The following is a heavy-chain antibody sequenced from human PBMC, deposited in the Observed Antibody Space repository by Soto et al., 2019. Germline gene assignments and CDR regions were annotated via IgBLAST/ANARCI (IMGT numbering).Heavy chain of an antibody. D-gene: IGHD1-7*01. CDR3: AREKELHEYYCYGMDV. Sequence: GYLRLSCAASGLTFSSYGMHWVRQAPGKGLEWVAVIWYDGSNKYYADSVKGRFTISRDNSKNTLYLQMNSLRAEDTAVYYCAREKELHEYYCYGMDVWGQGTTDIVSS. J-gene: IGHJ6*02. V-gene: IGHV3-33*01. CDR1: GLTFSSYG. CDR2: IWYDGSNK.